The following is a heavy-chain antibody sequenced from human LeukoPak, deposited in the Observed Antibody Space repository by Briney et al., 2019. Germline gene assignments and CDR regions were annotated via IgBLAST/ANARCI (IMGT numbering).Heavy chain of an antibody. V-gene: IGHV3-74*01. D-gene: IGHD4-23*01. CDR2: IASDGSST. CDR1: GFTFSSYD. J-gene: IGHJ4*02. CDR3: ARGRPHGNDY. Sequence: GGSLRLSCAASGFTFSSYDMHWVRHAPGKGLVWVSRIASDGSSTTYADSVKGRFSISRDNAKNTLYLQMNSLRVEDTAVYYCARGRPHGNDYWGQGTLVTVSS.